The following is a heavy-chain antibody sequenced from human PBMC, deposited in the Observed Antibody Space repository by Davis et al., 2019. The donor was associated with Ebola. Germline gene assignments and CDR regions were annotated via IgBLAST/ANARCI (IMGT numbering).Heavy chain of an antibody. CDR3: ARVRIAARRSDYYYYMDV. CDR2: IYHSGST. D-gene: IGHD6-6*01. Sequence: PSETLSLTCAVSGGSISRGGYSWTWIRQPPGKGLEWIGYIYHSGSTYYNPSLKRRVTISVDRSKNQFSLKLSSVTAADTAVYYCARVRIAARRSDYYYYMDVWGKGTTVTVSS. CDR1: GGSISRGGYS. J-gene: IGHJ6*03. V-gene: IGHV4-30-2*01.